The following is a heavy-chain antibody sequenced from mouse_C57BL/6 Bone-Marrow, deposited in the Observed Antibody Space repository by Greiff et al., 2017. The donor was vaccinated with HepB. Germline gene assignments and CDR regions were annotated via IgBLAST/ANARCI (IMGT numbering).Heavy chain of an antibody. CDR3: ARSEFITTVVADY. V-gene: IGHV1-50*01. J-gene: IGHJ2*01. CDR1: GYTFTSYW. D-gene: IGHD1-1*01. CDR2: IDPSDSYT. Sequence: VQLQQSGAELVKPGASVKLSCKASGYTFTSYWMQWVKQRPGQGLEWIGEIDPSDSYTNYNQKFKGKATLTVDTSSSTAYMQLSSLTSEDSAVYYCARSEFITTVVADYWGQGTTLTVSS.